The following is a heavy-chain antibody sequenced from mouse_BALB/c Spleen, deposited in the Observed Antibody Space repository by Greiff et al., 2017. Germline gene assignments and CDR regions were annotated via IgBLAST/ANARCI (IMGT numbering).Heavy chain of an antibody. D-gene: IGHD2-14*01. Sequence: VQLKESGPGLVKPSQSLSLTCSVTGYSITSCYYWFWIRQFPGNQLEWMGYISYDGSNNYNPSLKNRISITRDTSKNQFFLKLNSVTTEDTATYYSAKGDRYDEFWAMDYWGQGTSVTVSS. CDR3: AKGDRYDEFWAMDY. J-gene: IGHJ4*01. CDR2: ISYDGSN. V-gene: IGHV3-6*02. CDR1: GYSITSCYY.